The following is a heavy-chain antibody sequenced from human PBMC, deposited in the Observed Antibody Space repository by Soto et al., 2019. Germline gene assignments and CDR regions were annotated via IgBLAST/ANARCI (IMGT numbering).Heavy chain of an antibody. Sequence: PGGSLRLSCAASGFTFSSYSMNWVRQAPGKGLEWVSSISSSSSYIYYADSVKGRFTISRDNAKNSLYLQMNSLRAEDTAVYYCARAKKGCTNGVCYTWWFDPWGQGTLVTVSS. V-gene: IGHV3-21*01. J-gene: IGHJ5*02. CDR2: ISSSSSYI. CDR1: GFTFSSYS. CDR3: ARAKKGCTNGVCYTWWFDP. D-gene: IGHD2-8*01.